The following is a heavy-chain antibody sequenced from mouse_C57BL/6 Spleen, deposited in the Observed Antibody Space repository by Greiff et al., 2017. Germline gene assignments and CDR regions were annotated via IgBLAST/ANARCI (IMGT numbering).Heavy chain of an antibody. D-gene: IGHD2-5*01. V-gene: IGHV5-9*01. CDR3: ARHYSNYLYYFDY. CDR2: ISGGGGNT. J-gene: IGHJ2*01. CDR1: GFTFSSYT. Sequence: EVKLVESGGGLVKPGGSLKLSRAASGFTFSSYTMSWVRQTPEKRLEWVATISGGGGNTYYPDSVKGRFTISRDNAKNTLYLQMSSLRSEDTALYYCARHYSNYLYYFDYWGQGTTLTVSS.